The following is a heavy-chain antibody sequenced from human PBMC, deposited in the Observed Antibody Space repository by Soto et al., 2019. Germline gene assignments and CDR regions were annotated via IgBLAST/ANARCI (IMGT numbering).Heavy chain of an antibody. CDR2: MYYNGNI. V-gene: IGHV4-59*01. J-gene: IGHJ5*02. CDR1: GCSISNYY. CDR3: ASGRNWFDP. Sequence: PSETLSLPGHVSGCSISNYYWTWIRQSPEKGLEWIGYMYYNGNINYKPSLKSRVTISIDTSKNQFSLTLKSVSAADTAVYYCASGRNWFDPWGQGVLVIVSS.